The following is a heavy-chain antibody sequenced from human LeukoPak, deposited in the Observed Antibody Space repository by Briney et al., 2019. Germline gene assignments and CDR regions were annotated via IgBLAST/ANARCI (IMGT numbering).Heavy chain of an antibody. V-gene: IGHV3-33*01. CDR3: ARAHYYGSAYGMDV. D-gene: IGHD3-10*01. CDR2: IWYDGSNK. J-gene: IGHJ6*02. Sequence: SCKASGYTFTGYYMHWVRQAPGKGLEWVAVIWYDGSNKYYADSVKGRFTISRDNSKNTLYLQMNSLRAEDTAVYYCARAHYYGSAYGMDVWGQGTTVTVSS. CDR1: GYTFTGYY.